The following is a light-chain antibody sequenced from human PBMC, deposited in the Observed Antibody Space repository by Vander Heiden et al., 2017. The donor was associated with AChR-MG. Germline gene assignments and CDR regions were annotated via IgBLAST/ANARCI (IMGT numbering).Light chain of an antibody. Sequence: VLTQSPATLSLSPGDRATLSCRASQSVSSYLAWYQQKPGQAPRLLIYDASNRATGIPARFSGSGSGTDFTLTISSREPEDFAVYYCQQRSNWPPWTFGQGTKVEIK. V-gene: IGKV3-11*01. J-gene: IGKJ1*01. CDR3: QQRSNWPPWT. CDR1: QSVSSY. CDR2: DAS.